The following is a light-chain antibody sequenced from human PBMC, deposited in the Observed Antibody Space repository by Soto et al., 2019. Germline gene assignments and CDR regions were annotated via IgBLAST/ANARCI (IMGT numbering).Light chain of an antibody. J-gene: IGLJ3*02. Sequence: QLVLTQSSSASASLGSSVKLTCTLSSGHSSYIIAWHQQQPGKAPRYLMKLEGSGSYNKGSGVPDRFSGSSSGADRYLTISNLQFEDEADYYCETWDSNTHTVFGGGTQLTDL. CDR3: ETWDSNTHTV. V-gene: IGLV4-60*02. CDR2: LEGSGSY. CDR1: SGHSSYI.